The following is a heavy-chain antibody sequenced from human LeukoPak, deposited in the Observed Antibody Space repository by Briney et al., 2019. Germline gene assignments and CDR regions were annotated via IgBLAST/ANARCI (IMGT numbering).Heavy chain of an antibody. D-gene: IGHD3-22*01. CDR3: ARDNAPYYYDSSGYYPDAFDI. J-gene: IGHJ3*02. V-gene: IGHV3-21*01. CDR1: GFTFSSYS. Sequence: GGSLRLSCAASGFTFSSYSMNWVRQAPGKGLEWVSSISSSSSYIYYADSVKGRFTTSRDNAKNSLYLQMNSLRAEDTAVYYCARDNAPYYYDSSGYYPDAFDIWGQGTMVTVSS. CDR2: ISSSSSYI.